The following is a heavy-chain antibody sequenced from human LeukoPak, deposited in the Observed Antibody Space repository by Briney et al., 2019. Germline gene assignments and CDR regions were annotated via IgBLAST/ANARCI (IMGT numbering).Heavy chain of an antibody. CDR2: FYTSGTT. CDR1: GTSITPYS. D-gene: IGHD5-24*01. Sequence: SETLSLTCSVSGTSITPYSWGWIRQPPGRGLEWIGYFYTSGTTHQNPSLKSRVTTSIDASKNQFSLRLSSMTAADTAVYYCARHRAEMATITDDTFDMWGQGTMVTVSS. J-gene: IGHJ3*02. CDR3: ARHRAEMATITDDTFDM. V-gene: IGHV4-4*09.